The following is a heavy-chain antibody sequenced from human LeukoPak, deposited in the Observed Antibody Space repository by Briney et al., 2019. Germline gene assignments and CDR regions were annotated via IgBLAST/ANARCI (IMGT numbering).Heavy chain of an antibody. V-gene: IGHV3-7*03. J-gene: IGHJ5*02. CDR1: GFTFSNSW. Sequence: GGSLRLFCAASGFTFSNSWMSWVRQAPGKGLEWVANIKEDGSEKYYVDSVEGRFTISRDNAKNSLYLQMNSLGAEDTAVYYCARDESWGQGTLVTVSS. CDR2: IKEDGSEK. CDR3: ARDES.